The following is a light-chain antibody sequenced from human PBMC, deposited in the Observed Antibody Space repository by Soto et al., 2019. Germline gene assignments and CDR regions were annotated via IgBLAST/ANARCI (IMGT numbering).Light chain of an antibody. Sequence: EIVLTQSPGTLSLSPGEGATLSCRASESVASSYLAWYQQIPGQAPRLLIYDASNRATGIPARFSGSGSGTDFTLTISGLEPEDFAIYYCQHRSNWPTFGQGTRLEIK. CDR3: QHRSNWPT. CDR1: ESVASSY. V-gene: IGKV3-11*01. J-gene: IGKJ5*01. CDR2: DAS.